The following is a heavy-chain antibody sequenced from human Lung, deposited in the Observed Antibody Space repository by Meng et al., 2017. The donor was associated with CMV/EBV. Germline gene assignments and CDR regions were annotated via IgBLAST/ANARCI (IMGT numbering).Heavy chain of an antibody. Sequence: GESLRLXCAASDFTVSSNYMSWVRQAPGKGLEWVSLIYSGGTTYYADSVKGRFTISRDNSKNTLYLQMNSLRAEDTAVYYCTRVFGSGSQRYGGYYGMDVWGQGTXVNGAS. CDR1: DFTVSSNY. CDR3: TRVFGSGSQRYGGYYGMDV. V-gene: IGHV3-53*01. J-gene: IGHJ6*02. D-gene: IGHD3-10*01. CDR2: IYSGGTT.